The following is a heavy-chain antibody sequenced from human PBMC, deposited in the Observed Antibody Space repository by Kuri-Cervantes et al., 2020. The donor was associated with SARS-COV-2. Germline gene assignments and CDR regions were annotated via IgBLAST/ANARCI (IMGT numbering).Heavy chain of an antibody. CDR1: GGSISNFY. Sequence: SETLSLTCTVSGGSISNFYWNWIRQPPGKRLGWIGYISYTGNTNYNPSLHSRVSMSVDTSRKQFSLNLTSVTAADTAIYYCARQPVSARAPLDSWGQGILVTVSS. CDR2: ISYTGNT. V-gene: IGHV4-59*08. CDR3: ARQPVSARAPLDS. D-gene: IGHD3-10*01. J-gene: IGHJ4*02.